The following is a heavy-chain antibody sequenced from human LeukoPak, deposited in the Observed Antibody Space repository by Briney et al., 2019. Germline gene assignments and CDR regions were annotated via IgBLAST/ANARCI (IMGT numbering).Heavy chain of an antibody. CDR3: AIVNDTAMVFYYGMDV. V-gene: IGHV1-2*02. D-gene: IGHD5-18*01. J-gene: IGHJ6*02. CDR2: INPNSGGT. Sequence: ASVKVSCKASGYTFTGYYMHWVRQAPGQGLEWMGWINPNSGGTNYAQKFQGRVTMTRDTSISTAYMELSRLRSDDTAVYYCAIVNDTAMVFYYGMDVWGQGTTVTVSS. CDR1: GYTFTGYY.